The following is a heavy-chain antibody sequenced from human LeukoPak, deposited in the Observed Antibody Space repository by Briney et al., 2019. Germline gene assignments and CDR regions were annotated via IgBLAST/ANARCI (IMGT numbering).Heavy chain of an antibody. CDR2: MYYSGST. CDR1: GGSISSSRYY. CDR3: AIGRAAAGIHWFDP. Sequence: SETLSLTCTVSGGSISSSRYYWGWIRQPPGRGLEWIVSMYYSGSTNYNPSLKSRVTISVDTSKNQFSLKLSSVTAADTAVYHCAIGRAAAGIHWFDPWGQGTLVTVSS. V-gene: IGHV4-39*07. D-gene: IGHD6-13*01. J-gene: IGHJ5*02.